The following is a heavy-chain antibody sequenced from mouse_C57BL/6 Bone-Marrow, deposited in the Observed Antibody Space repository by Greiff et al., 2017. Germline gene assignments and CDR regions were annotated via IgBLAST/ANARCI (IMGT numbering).Heavy chain of an antibody. CDR2: IWSGGST. CDR1: GFSLTSYG. CDR3: GRLRPFYYAMDY. Sequence: QVQLQQSGPGLVQPSQSLSITCTVSGFSLTSYGVHWVRQSPGKGLEWLGVIWSGGSTAYNAAFMSRLSITTDNSKCQVFFKMNSLQADDTAIYYCGRLRPFYYAMDYWGQGTSVTVSS. V-gene: IGHV2-5*01. D-gene: IGHD2-4*01. J-gene: IGHJ4*01.